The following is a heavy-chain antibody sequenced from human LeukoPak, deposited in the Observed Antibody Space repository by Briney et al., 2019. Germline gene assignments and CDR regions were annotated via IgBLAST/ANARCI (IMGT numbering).Heavy chain of an antibody. CDR1: GFTFSLYW. Sequence: GGSLRLSCATSGFTFSLYWMNWVRQAPGKGLEWVANIKEDGSKKYYVESVKGRFTISRDNAKNSVFLQMNTLRSDDTAIYYCARATRDDFGDVHDAFDVWGQGTMVAVSS. V-gene: IGHV3-7*01. CDR3: ARATRDDFGDVHDAFDV. D-gene: IGHD4-17*01. J-gene: IGHJ3*01. CDR2: IKEDGSKK.